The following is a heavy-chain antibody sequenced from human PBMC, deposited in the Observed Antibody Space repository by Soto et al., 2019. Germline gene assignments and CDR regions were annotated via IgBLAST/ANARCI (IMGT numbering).Heavy chain of an antibody. Sequence: QLKLQESGSGLVKPSQTLSLTCAVSGGSISSGGYSWSWIRQPPGKGLEWIGYIYHSGSTYYNPSLKSRVNISVDRSKNQFSLKLSSVTAAVTAVYYCARAHYGDYGYGMDVCGQGTTVTVSS. CDR3: ARAHYGDYGYGMDV. CDR1: GGSISSGGYS. J-gene: IGHJ6*02. D-gene: IGHD4-17*01. CDR2: IYHSGST. V-gene: IGHV4-30-2*01.